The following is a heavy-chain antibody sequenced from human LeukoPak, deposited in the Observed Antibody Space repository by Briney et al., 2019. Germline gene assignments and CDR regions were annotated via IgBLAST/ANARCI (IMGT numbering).Heavy chain of an antibody. CDR3: ARDRTPYCSGGSCYSGDYFDY. V-gene: IGHV3-48*04. Sequence: GGSLRLSCAASGFTSSSYNMNWVRQAPGKGLEWVSYISSSTGTIYYADSVKGRFTISRDNAKNSLYLQMNSLRAEDTAVYYCARDRTPYCSGGSCYSGDYFDYWGQGTLVTVSS. CDR2: ISSSTGTI. CDR1: GFTSSSYN. J-gene: IGHJ4*02. D-gene: IGHD2-15*01.